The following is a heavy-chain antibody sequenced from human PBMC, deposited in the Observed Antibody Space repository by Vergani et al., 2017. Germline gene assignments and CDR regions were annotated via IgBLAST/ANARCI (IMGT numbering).Heavy chain of an antibody. D-gene: IGHD2-2*01. V-gene: IGHV1-18*01. CDR1: GGTFSSYA. CDR2: ISAYNGNT. CDR3: ARESRWGGVVVPAAYDY. J-gene: IGHJ4*02. Sequence: QVQLVQSGAEVKKPGSSVKVSCKASGGTFSSYAISWVRQAPGQGLEWMGGISAYNGNTNYAQKLQGRVTMTTDTSTSTAYMELRSLRSDDTAVYYCARESRWGGVVVPAAYDYWGQGTLVTVSS.